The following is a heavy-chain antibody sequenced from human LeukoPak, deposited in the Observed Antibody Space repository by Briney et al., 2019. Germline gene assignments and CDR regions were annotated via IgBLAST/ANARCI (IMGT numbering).Heavy chain of an antibody. Sequence: SETLSLTCAVSGGSISSSYWWGWVRQPPGKGLEWIGEIYHSGSTNYNPSLKSRVTMSVDKSKNQFSLKLGSVTAADTAVYYCARVEYFDYIWGSYKYWGQGTLVTVSS. CDR3: ARVEYFDYIWGSYKY. D-gene: IGHD3-16*01. CDR1: GGSISSSYW. J-gene: IGHJ4*02. V-gene: IGHV4-4*02. CDR2: IYHSGST.